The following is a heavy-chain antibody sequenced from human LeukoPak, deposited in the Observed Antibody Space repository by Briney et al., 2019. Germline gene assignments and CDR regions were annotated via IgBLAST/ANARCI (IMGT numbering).Heavy chain of an antibody. CDR3: ARDHYDSSGYYDYFDH. V-gene: IGHV3-23*01. CDR2: ISGSGGST. D-gene: IGHD3-22*01. J-gene: IGHJ4*02. CDR1: GFTFSSYA. Sequence: GGSLRLSCAASGFTFSSYAMSWVRQGPGKGLEWVSAISGSGGSTYYADSVKGRFTISRDNARNTLYLQMNSLRAEDTAVYYCARDHYDSSGYYDYFDHWGQGTLVTVSS.